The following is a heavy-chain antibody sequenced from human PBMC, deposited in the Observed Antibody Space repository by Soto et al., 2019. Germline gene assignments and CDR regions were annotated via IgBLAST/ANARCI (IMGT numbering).Heavy chain of an antibody. D-gene: IGHD3-10*01. CDR3: AKDSYGPGSLSD. CDR1: GFTFSSYA. CDR2: ISGSGGST. V-gene: IGHV3-23*01. J-gene: IGHJ4*02. Sequence: GSLRLSCAASGFTFSSYAMSWVRQAPGKGLEWVSAISGSGGSTYYADSVKGRFTISRDNSKNTLYLQMNSLRAEDTAVYHCAKDSYGPGSLSDWGQGTLVTVSS.